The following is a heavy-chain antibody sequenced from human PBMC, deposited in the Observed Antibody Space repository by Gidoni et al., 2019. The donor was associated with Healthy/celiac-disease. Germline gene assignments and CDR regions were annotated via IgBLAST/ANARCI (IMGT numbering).Heavy chain of an antibody. CDR1: GFSLSTSGMR. Sequence: QVTLKESGPALVKPTQTLTLTCTFSGFSLSTSGMRVSWIRQPPGKALEWLARIDWDDDKFYSTSLKTRLTISKDTSKNQVVLTMTNMDPVDTATYYCARTRGLYYGSGSYFRPGGYGMDVWGQGTTVTVSS. D-gene: IGHD3-10*01. CDR2: IDWDDDK. J-gene: IGHJ6*02. V-gene: IGHV2-70*04. CDR3: ARTRGLYYGSGSYFRPGGYGMDV.